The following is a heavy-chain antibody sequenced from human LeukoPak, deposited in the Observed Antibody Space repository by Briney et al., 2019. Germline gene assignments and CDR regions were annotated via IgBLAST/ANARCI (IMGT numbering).Heavy chain of an antibody. D-gene: IGHD6-19*01. CDR1: GYTFTSYG. Sequence: ASVKVSCKASGYTFTSYGISWVRQAPGQGLEWMGWISAYNGNTNYAQKLQGRVTMTTDTSTSTAYMELRSLRSDDTAVYYCARAHSGWGKGSFWFDPWGQGTLVTVSS. J-gene: IGHJ5*02. V-gene: IGHV1-18*01. CDR3: ARAHSGWGKGSFWFDP. CDR2: ISAYNGNT.